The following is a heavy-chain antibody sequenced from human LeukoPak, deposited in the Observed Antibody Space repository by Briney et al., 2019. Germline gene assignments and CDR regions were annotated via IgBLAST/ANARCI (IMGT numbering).Heavy chain of an antibody. D-gene: IGHD1-26*01. J-gene: IGHJ6*03. Sequence: ASVKVSCKASGGAFIGYAVSWVRQPPGQGLEWMGVIIPMFGTANYAQKFQGRVTITADKSTSTAYMELRNLKSDDTAVYYCARSGGYYFYMDVWGKGTTVTVSS. V-gene: IGHV1-69*06. CDR2: IIPMFGTA. CDR1: GGAFIGYA. CDR3: ARSGGYYFYMDV.